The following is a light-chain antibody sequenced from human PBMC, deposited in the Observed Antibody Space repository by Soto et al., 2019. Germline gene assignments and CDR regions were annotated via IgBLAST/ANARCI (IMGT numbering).Light chain of an antibody. CDR1: TGAVTSGHY. V-gene: IGLV7-46*01. J-gene: IGLJ3*02. CDR3: LLSFRGAGV. Sequence: QAVVTQEPSLTVSPGGTVTLTCGSSTGAVTSGHYPYWFQQKPGQAPRTLIYETSNKHSWTPARFSGSLLGGKAALTLSGGQPGDGGGYFRLLSFRGAGVFGGGTKLTVL. CDR2: ETS.